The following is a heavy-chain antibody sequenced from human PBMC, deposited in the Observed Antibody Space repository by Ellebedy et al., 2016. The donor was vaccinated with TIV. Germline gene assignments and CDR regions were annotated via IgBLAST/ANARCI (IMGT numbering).Heavy chain of an antibody. Sequence: SETLSLTCTVSAGSISGYFWNWIRQPPGKGLEWIGYVHHSGSTSYNPSLKSRVTISLDASKNHFSLKLSSVTAADTAVYYCARDPTDILTGQIYGMDVWGQGTTVTVSS. CDR3: ARDPTDILTGQIYGMDV. CDR1: AGSISGYF. J-gene: IGHJ6*02. V-gene: IGHV4-59*01. CDR2: VHHSGST. D-gene: IGHD3-9*01.